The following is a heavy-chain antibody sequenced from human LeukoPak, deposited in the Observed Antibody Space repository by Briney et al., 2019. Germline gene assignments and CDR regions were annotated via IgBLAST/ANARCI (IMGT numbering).Heavy chain of an antibody. CDR2: IRSKANSYAT. D-gene: IGHD3-3*01. V-gene: IGHV3-73*01. CDR3: TRRITIFGVAPFDI. CDR1: GFTFSGSA. J-gene: IGHJ3*02. Sequence: GGSLRLSCAASGFTFSGSAMHWVRQASGKGLEWVGRIRSKANSYATAYAASVKGRFTISRDDPKNTAYLQMNSLKTEDTAVYYCTRRITIFGVAPFDIWGQGTMVTVSS.